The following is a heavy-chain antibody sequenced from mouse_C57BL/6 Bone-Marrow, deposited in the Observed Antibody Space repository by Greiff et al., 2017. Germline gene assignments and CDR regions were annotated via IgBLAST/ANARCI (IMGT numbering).Heavy chain of an antibody. J-gene: IGHJ2*01. CDR2: IDPSDSYT. Sequence: QVQLQQPGAELVMPGASVKLSCKASGYTFTSYWMHWVKQRPGQGLEWIGEIDPSDSYTNYNQKFKGKSTLTVDKSSSTAYMQLSSLTSEDSAVYYCARIYSYFDYWGQGTTFTVSS. V-gene: IGHV1-69*01. CDR1: GYTFTSYW. CDR3: ARIYSYFDY. D-gene: IGHD2-1*01.